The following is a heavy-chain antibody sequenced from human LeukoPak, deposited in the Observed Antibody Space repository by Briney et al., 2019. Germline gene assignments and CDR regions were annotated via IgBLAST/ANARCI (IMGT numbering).Heavy chain of an antibody. Sequence: GGSLRLSCAASGFTFSSYGMHWVRQAPGKGLEWVANIKQDGSEKYYVDPVKGRFTISRDNAKNSLYLQMNSLRAEDTAVYYCAKDREQQLVLGYFDYWGQGTLVTVSS. CDR3: AKDREQQLVLGYFDY. D-gene: IGHD6-13*01. CDR2: IKQDGSEK. V-gene: IGHV3-7*03. J-gene: IGHJ4*02. CDR1: GFTFSSYG.